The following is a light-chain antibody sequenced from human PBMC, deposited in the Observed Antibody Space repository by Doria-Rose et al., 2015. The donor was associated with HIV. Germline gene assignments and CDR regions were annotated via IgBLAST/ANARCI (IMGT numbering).Light chain of an antibody. V-gene: IGKV3-20*01. CDR1: QSFSSTY. Sequence: DIVMTQTPGTLSLSPGERATLSCRASQSFSSTYLAWYQQKPGQAPSLLIYDGSTRATGIPGRFSASGSGTDLTLTINRLEPEDLALYYCHQYGTSWTFGQGTKVEI. CDR3: HQYGTSWT. J-gene: IGKJ1*01. CDR2: DGS.